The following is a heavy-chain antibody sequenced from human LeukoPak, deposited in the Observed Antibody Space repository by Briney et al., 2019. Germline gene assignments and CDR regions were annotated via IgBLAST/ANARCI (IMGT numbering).Heavy chain of an antibody. V-gene: IGHV5-51*01. D-gene: IGHD3-9*01. CDR3: ARHQSYYDILTGTHYYYGMDV. Sequence: GESLKISCKGSGYSFTSYWIGWVRQMPGEGLEWMGIIYPGDSDTRYSPSFQGQVTISADKSISTAYLQWSSLKASDTAMYYCARHQSYYDILTGTHYYYGMDVWGQGTAVTVSS. CDR2: IYPGDSDT. J-gene: IGHJ6*02. CDR1: GYSFTSYW.